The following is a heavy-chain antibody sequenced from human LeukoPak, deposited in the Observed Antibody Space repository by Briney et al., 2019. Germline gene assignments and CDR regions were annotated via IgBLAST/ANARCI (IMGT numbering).Heavy chain of an antibody. CDR2: IHPGVSDT. CDR1: GYSFTNYW. CDR3: ARLHSGSYLGRWYFDY. V-gene: IGHV5-51*01. D-gene: IGHD1-26*01. J-gene: IGHJ4*02. Sequence: GESLKISCKGSGYSFTNYWIGLVRPMPGKGLEWMGIIHPGVSDTRYSPSFQGQVTISADKSISTAYLQWSSLKASDTAMYYCARLHSGSYLGRWYFDYWGQGTLVTVSS.